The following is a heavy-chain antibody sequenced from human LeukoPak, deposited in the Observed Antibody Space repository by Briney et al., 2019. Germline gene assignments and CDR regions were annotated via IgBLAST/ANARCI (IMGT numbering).Heavy chain of an antibody. V-gene: IGHV1-69*13. CDR3: ARGVDYNNYGARYYYYMDV. J-gene: IGHJ6*03. CDR2: IIPIFGTA. CDR1: GGTFSSYA. Sequence: SVKVSCKASGGTFSSYAISWVRQAPGQGLEWMGGIIPIFGTANYAQNFQGRVTITADESTSTAYMELSSLRSEDTAVYYCARGVDYNNYGARYYYYMDVWGKGTTVTVSS. D-gene: IGHD4-11*01.